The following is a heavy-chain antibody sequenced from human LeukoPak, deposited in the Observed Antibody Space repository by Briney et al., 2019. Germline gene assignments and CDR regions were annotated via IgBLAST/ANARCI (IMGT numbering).Heavy chain of an antibody. CDR2: INPNSGGT. CDR1: GYNFTDFY. J-gene: IGHJ4*02. V-gene: IGHV1-2*02. Sequence: ASVKVSCKASGYNFTDFYIHWVRQAPGQGLEWMGWINPNSGGTHYAQKFQDRVTMTRDTSTSSDYMELSGLKSDDTAVYYCARGDSGHDPYFDYWGQGTLVTVSS. CDR3: ARGDSGHDPYFDY. D-gene: IGHD5-12*01.